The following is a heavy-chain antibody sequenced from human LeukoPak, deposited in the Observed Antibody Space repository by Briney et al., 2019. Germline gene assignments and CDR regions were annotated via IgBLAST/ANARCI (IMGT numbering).Heavy chain of an antibody. D-gene: IGHD4-17*01. CDR2: IYSGGST. J-gene: IGHJ4*02. CDR3: VRGDYEHGGDY. V-gene: IGHV3-53*01. Sequence: PGGSLRLSCAASGFSVSTNYMSWVRQAPGKGLEWVSVIYSGGSTYYADSVKGRFTISRDNSKNTLYLQMNSLRAEDTAVYYCVRGDYEHGGDYWGQGTLVTVSS. CDR1: GFSVSTNY.